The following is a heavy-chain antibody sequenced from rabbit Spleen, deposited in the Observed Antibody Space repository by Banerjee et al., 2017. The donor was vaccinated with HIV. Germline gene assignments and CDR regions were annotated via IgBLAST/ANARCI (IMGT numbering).Heavy chain of an antibody. Sequence: QEQLKESGGGLVQPGGSLKLSCKASGFDFSRTGVSWVRQAPGKGLEWIGYIDLLFGVTYYANWVNGRFTMSRPKAQNTTFLQLGSLTDADTATYFCARILVAASSYPYTLWGQGTLVTVS. CDR2: IDLLFGVT. D-gene: IGHD8-1*01. CDR1: GFDFSRTG. V-gene: IGHV1S47*01. J-gene: IGHJ3*01. CDR3: ARILVAASSYPYTL.